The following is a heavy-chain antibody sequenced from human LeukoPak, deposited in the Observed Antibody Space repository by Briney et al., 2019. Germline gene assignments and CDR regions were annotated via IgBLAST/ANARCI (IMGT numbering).Heavy chain of an antibody. CDR1: GFTFSTYG. V-gene: IGHV3-30*18. D-gene: IGHD2-2*01. Sequence: PGGSLRLSCVASGFTFSTYGMHWVRQAPGKGLEWVAFISYDGSNKRYADSVKGRFTISRDNSKNTLYLQINSLSAEDTAVYYCAKDPRYCSSTRCFGAWGQGTLVTVSS. J-gene: IGHJ5*02. CDR2: ISYDGSNK. CDR3: AKDPRYCSSTRCFGA.